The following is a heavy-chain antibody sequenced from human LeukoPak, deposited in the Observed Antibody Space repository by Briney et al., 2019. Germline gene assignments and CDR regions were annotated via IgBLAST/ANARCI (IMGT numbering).Heavy chain of an antibody. Sequence: ASVKVSCKASGYTFTDYYMHWVRQAPGQGLEWMGWINPNSGGTNYAQKFQGRVTMTRDSSIRTAYMEMNRLRSDDTAVYYCATTTRSTASFLSWGQGTLVTVSS. D-gene: IGHD1-1*01. J-gene: IGHJ5*02. CDR3: ATTTRSTASFLS. V-gene: IGHV1-2*02. CDR1: GYTFTDYY. CDR2: INPNSGGT.